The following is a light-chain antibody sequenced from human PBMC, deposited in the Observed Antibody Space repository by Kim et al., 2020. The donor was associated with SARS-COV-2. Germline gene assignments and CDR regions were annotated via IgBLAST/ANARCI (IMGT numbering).Light chain of an antibody. Sequence: EIVLTQSPGTLSLSPGEGATLSCRASQSVSSSYLVWYQQKPGQAPRLLIYGASSRATGIPDRFSGSGSGTDFTLTISRLEPEDFAVYYCQQYGSSPWTFGQGTKVEIK. CDR1: QSVSSSY. CDR2: GAS. J-gene: IGKJ1*01. CDR3: QQYGSSPWT. V-gene: IGKV3-20*01.